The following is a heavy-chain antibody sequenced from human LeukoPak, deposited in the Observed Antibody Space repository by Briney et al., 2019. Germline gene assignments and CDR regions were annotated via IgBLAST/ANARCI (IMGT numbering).Heavy chain of an antibody. CDR1: GGSISSGGYS. V-gene: IGHV4-30-2*01. CDR2: IYRSGSA. D-gene: IGHD3-10*01. Sequence: KPSETLSLTCAVSGGSISSGGYSWSWIRHPPGKGLEWIGYIYRSGSAYYNPSLKIRVTISVDRSKNQFSLKLSSVTAADTAVYYCAREDGSGSYYTSGAFDIWGQGTMVTVSS. J-gene: IGHJ3*02. CDR3: AREDGSGSYYTSGAFDI.